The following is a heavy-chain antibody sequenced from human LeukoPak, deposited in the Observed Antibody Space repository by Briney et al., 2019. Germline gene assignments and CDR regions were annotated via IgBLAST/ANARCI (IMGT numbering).Heavy chain of an antibody. D-gene: IGHD4-17*01. CDR3: ARDPFGDYGDLPYFDY. CDR1: GYTFTSYG. CDR2: ISAYNGNT. Sequence: ASVKVSFKASGYTFTSYGISWVRQAPGQGLEWMGWISAYNGNTNYAQKLQGRVTMTTDTSTSTAYMELRSLRSDDTAVYYCARDPFGDYGDLPYFDYWGQGTLVTVSS. J-gene: IGHJ4*02. V-gene: IGHV1-18*01.